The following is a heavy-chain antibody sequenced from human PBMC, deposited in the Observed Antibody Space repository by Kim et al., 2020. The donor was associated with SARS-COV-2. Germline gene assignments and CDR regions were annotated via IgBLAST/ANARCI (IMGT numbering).Heavy chain of an antibody. Sequence: SLKRRVTISVDTSKNQFSLKLSSVTAADTAVYYCARPRDYYGSGSYYWDYWGQGTLVTVSS. J-gene: IGHJ4*02. CDR3: ARPRDYYGSGSYYWDY. D-gene: IGHD3-10*01. V-gene: IGHV4-39*01.